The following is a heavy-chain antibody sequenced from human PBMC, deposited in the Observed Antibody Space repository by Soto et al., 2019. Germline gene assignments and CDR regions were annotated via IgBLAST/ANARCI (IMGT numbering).Heavy chain of an antibody. J-gene: IGHJ4*02. CDR2: IYYSGST. Sequence: TSETLSLTCTVSGGSISSYYWSWIRQPSGKGLEWIGYIYYSGSTNYNPSLKSRVTISVDTSKNQFSLKLSSVTASDTAVYYCGAHAGATYGPLDYWGRGTLVTSPQ. D-gene: IGHD4-17*01. CDR3: GAHAGATYGPLDY. V-gene: IGHV4-59*01. CDR1: GGSISSYY.